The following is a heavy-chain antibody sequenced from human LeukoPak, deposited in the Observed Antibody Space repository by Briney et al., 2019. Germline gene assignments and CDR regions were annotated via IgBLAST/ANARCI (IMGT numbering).Heavy chain of an antibody. J-gene: IGHJ6*03. CDR1: GYTFSGYY. CDR2: INPSGGST. D-gene: IGHD5-12*01. CDR3: ARETPVDTIGLGYMDV. Sequence: GASVKVSCKASGYTFSGYYMHWVRQAPGQGLEWMGIINPSGGSTSYAQKFQGRVTMTRDTSTSTVYMELSSLRSEDTAVYYCARETPVDTIGLGYMDVWGKGTTVTISS. V-gene: IGHV1-46*01.